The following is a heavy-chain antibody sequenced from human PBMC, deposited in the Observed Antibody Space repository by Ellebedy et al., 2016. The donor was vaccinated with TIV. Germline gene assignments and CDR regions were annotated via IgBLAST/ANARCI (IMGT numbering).Heavy chain of an antibody. V-gene: IGHV3-23*01. CDR2: ISGSGGST. CDR1: GFTFSSYA. CDR3: ARAPTAIFAHFYYYYYYMDV. Sequence: GESLKISCAASGFTFSSYAMSWVRQAQGRRLEWVSAISGSGGSTHYVDSVRGRFTISRDNSKNTLYLQMTSLRAEDTAVYYCARAPTAIFAHFYYYYYYMDVWGKGTTVTVSS. J-gene: IGHJ6*03. D-gene: IGHD2-21*02.